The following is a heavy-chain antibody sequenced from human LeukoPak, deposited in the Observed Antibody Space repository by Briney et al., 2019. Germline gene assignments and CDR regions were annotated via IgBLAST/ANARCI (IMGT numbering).Heavy chain of an antibody. CDR1: GFTFSDYS. V-gene: IGHV3-23*01. CDR2: ISGSGGST. Sequence: GGSLRLSCAASGFTFSDYSMSWVRQAPGKGLEWVSAISGSGGSTYYADSVKGRFTISRDNSKNTLYLQMNSLRAEDTAVYYCAKATYYYDSSGYYKTHYFDYWGQGTLVTVSS. J-gene: IGHJ4*02. CDR3: AKATYYYDSSGYYKTHYFDY. D-gene: IGHD3-22*01.